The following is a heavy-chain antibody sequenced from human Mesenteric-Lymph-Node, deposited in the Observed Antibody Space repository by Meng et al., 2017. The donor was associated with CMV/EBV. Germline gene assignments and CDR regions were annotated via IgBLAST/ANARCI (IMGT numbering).Heavy chain of an antibody. J-gene: IGHJ3*02. V-gene: IGHV4-34*01. D-gene: IGHD1-26*01. CDR3: AKDSGSYSSGAFDI. Sequence: SETLSLTCAVYGGSFSGYYWSWIRQPPGKGLEWIGEINHSGSTNYNPSLKSRVTISVDTSKNQFSLKLSSVTAADTAVYYCAKDSGSYSSGAFDIWGQGTMVTVSS. CDR1: GGSFSGYY. CDR2: INHSGST.